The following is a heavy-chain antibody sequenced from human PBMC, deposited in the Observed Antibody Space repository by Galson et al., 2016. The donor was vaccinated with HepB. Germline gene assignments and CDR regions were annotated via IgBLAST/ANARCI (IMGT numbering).Heavy chain of an antibody. D-gene: IGHD6-13*01. V-gene: IGHV6-1*01. J-gene: IGHJ4*02. CDR1: GDSVSSNSAT. CDR2: TYYRSNKWFN. CDR3: ARATRPNEFSSSWDFDY. Sequence: CAISGDSVSSNSATWNWIRQSPSRGLEWLGRTYYRSNKWFNEYVVSVKRRISIKADTFKNQLSLQLNSATPEDTAVYYCARATRPNEFSSSWDFDYWGQGTLVTVSS.